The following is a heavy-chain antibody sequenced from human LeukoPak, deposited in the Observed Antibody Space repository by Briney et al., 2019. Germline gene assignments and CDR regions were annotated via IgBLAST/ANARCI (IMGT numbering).Heavy chain of an antibody. D-gene: IGHD3-22*01. Sequence: GGSLRLSCAASEFTFSSYGMTWVRQAPGKGLEWVSSISSSSSYIYYADSVKGRFTISRDNAKNSLYLQMNSLRAEDTAMYYCARDRSAYYYDSSGYYDFDYWGQGTLVTVSS. CDR3: ARDRSAYYYDSSGYYDFDY. J-gene: IGHJ4*02. CDR1: EFTFSSYG. CDR2: ISSSSSYI. V-gene: IGHV3-21*01.